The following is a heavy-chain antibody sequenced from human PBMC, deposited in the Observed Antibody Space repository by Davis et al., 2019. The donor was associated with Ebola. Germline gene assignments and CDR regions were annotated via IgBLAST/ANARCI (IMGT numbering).Heavy chain of an antibody. J-gene: IGHJ6*02. CDR2: IYSGGST. Sequence: GGSLRLSCAASGFTFSSYSMNWVRQAPGKGLEWVSVIYSGGSTYYADSVKGRFTISRDNSKNTLYLQMNSLRAEDTAVYYCARDLTTVTIDTESLIRYYYYYGMDVWGQGTTVTVSS. D-gene: IGHD4-17*01. V-gene: IGHV3-66*01. CDR1: GFTFSSYS. CDR3: ARDLTTVTIDTESLIRYYYYYGMDV.